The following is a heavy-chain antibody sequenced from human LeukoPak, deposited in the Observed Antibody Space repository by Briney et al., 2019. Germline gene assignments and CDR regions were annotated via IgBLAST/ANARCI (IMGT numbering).Heavy chain of an antibody. Sequence: SETLSLTCTVSGGSISSNYWNWIRQSPGKGLEWIGYIYYSGNTNYSPSLKSRVTMSVDTSRNQFSLKLSSVTAADTAVYYCARGEHYGSGSYYNVNAFDIWGQGTMVTVSS. V-gene: IGHV4-59*01. CDR1: GGSISSNY. J-gene: IGHJ3*02. D-gene: IGHD3-10*01. CDR3: ARGEHYGSGSYYNVNAFDI. CDR2: IYYSGNT.